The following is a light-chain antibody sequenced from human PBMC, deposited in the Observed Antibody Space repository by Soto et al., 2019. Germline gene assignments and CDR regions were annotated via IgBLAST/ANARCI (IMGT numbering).Light chain of an antibody. Sequence: EIVLTQSPGTQSSSPVKRPSLFCXXSQSVSSSYLAWYQQKPGQAPRLLIHSASTLHDGVPSRFSGSGSGTDFTLTINGLQPEDFATYYCQQSNSFPYPFGPGTKVDIK. V-gene: IGKV3-20*01. CDR1: QSVSSSY. CDR2: SAS. CDR3: QQSNSFPYP. J-gene: IGKJ3*01.